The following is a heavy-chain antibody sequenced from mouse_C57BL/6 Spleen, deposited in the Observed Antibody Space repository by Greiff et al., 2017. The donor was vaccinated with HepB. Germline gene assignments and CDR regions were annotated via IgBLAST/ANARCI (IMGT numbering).Heavy chain of an antibody. Sequence: EVMLVESGGGLVQPGGSLSLSCAASGFTFTDYYMSWVRQPPGKALEWLGFIRNKANGYTTEYSASVKGRFTISRDNSQRILYLQMNALRAEDSATYYCASFYGSSLYYYAMDYWGQGTSVTVSS. CDR2: IRNKANGYTT. V-gene: IGHV7-3*01. D-gene: IGHD1-1*01. CDR1: GFTFTDYY. J-gene: IGHJ4*01. CDR3: ASFYGSSLYYYAMDY.